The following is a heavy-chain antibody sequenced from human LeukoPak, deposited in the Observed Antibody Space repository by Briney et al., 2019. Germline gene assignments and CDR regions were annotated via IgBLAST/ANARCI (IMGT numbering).Heavy chain of an antibody. Sequence: SETLSLTCTVSGYSISSGFYWGWIRQPPGKGLEWIGSIYHSGSTHYNSSLKSRVTTLVDTSKNQLSLKLSSVTAADTAVYYCARGVGLTQGGTFDYWGQGTLVTVSS. D-gene: IGHD1-1*01. CDR2: IYHSGST. J-gene: IGHJ4*02. CDR3: ARGVGLTQGGTFDY. CDR1: GYSISSGFY. V-gene: IGHV4-38-2*02.